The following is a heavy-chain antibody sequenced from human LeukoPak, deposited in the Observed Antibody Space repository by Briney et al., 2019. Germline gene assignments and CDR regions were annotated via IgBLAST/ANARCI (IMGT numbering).Heavy chain of an antibody. J-gene: IGHJ4*02. CDR2: ISGSGGTT. Sequence: GGSLRLSCAASGFTFTSYAMSWVRQAPGKGLEWVSAISGSGGTTYYANSVKGRFTISRDNSKNTLYLQMSSLRAEDTAVYYCAKAAYFDFWNGYYLDYWGRGTLVTVSS. D-gene: IGHD3-3*01. CDR1: GFTFTSYA. V-gene: IGHV3-23*01. CDR3: AKAAYFDFWNGYYLDY.